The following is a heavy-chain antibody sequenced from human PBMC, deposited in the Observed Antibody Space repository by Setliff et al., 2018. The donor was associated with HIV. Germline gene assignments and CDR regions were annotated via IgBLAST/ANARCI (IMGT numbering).Heavy chain of an antibody. V-gene: IGHV1-2*06. Sequence: ASVKVSCKASGYTFTGYFIHLLRQAPGQGLEWMGRINPNSGDTNYAQKFQGRVTMTRDMSITTAYMDLSRLTSDDTAVYYCAREDHYDRFLDHWGQGTLVTVSS. CDR3: AREDHYDRFLDH. CDR2: INPNSGDT. D-gene: IGHD3-22*01. CDR1: GYTFTGYF. J-gene: IGHJ5*02.